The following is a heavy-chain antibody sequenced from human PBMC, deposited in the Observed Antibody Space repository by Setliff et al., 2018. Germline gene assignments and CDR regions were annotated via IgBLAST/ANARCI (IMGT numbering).Heavy chain of an antibody. CDR2: IYTSGST. D-gene: IGHD3-3*01. Sequence: SETLSLTCTVSGGSISSGSYYWSWIRQLAGKGLEWIGHIYTSGSTNYNPSLKSRVTISVDTSKNQFSLKLSSVTAADTAVYYCARAREENFWSGTYWDDYYYGMDVWGQGTTVTVSS. V-gene: IGHV4-61*09. J-gene: IGHJ6*02. CDR3: ARAREENFWSGTYWDDYYYGMDV. CDR1: GGSISSGSYY.